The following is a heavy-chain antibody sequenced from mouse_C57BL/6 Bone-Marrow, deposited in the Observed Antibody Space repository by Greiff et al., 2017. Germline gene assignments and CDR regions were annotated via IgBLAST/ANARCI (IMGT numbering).Heavy chain of an antibody. J-gene: IGHJ3*01. V-gene: IGHV1-55*01. CDR2: IYPGSGST. D-gene: IGHD2-3*01. CDR3: ARSLYDGYYTWFAY. Sequence: VQGVESGAELVKPGASVKMSCKASGYTFTSYWITWVKQRPGQGLEWIGDIYPGSGSTNYNEKFKSKATLTVDTSSSTAYMQLSSLTSEDSAVYYCARSLYDGYYTWFAYWGQGTLVTVSA. CDR1: GYTFTSYW.